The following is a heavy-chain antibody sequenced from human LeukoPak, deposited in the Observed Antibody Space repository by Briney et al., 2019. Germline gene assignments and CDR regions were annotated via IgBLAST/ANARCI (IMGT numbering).Heavy chain of an antibody. CDR3: ARALGFYFGSSGYSDS. CDR2: ITSGGNAM. D-gene: IGHD3-22*01. V-gene: IGHV3-11*01. Sequence: GGSLRLSCAASGLTFRDYYMSWIRQAPGKGLEWVSYITSGGNAMYYADSVKGRFTISRDNAKNSLYLQMNSLRAEDTAMYYCARALGFYFGSSGYSDSWGHGTLVTVSS. CDR1: GLTFRDYY. J-gene: IGHJ5*01.